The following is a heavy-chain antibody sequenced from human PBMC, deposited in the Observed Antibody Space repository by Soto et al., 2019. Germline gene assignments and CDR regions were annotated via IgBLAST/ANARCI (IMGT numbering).Heavy chain of an antibody. Sequence: GGSLRLSCIGSGFTFRSYAISWVRQAPGKGLEWVSRLSSDGFGAAYADSVKGRFFISRDIARSTLFLQMNSLRADDTAVYYCARDLGGPDYWGRGTSVTVSS. CDR3: ARDLGGPDY. CDR1: GFTFRSYA. J-gene: IGHJ4*02. V-gene: IGHV3-74*03. CDR2: LSSDGFGA. D-gene: IGHD3-16*01.